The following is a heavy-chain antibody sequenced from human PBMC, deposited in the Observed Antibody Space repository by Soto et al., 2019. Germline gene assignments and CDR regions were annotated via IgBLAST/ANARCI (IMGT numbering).Heavy chain of an antibody. V-gene: IGHV3-48*03. CDR3: ARDRSLNFAVPPYGMDV. D-gene: IGHD3-3*01. CDR2: IDESGGTT. Sequence: GGSLRLSCVVSGFMFSDHAMNWVRQAPGKGPEWISRIDESGGTTSYADSVKGRFTISRDNTRDSLYLHMSNLRAEDTAIYYCARDRSLNFAVPPYGMDVWGPGTSLTV. J-gene: IGHJ6*02. CDR1: GFMFSDHA.